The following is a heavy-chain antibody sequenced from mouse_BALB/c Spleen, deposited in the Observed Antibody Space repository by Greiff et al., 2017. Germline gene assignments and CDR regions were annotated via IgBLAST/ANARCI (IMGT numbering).Heavy chain of an antibody. V-gene: IGHV5-17*02. CDR1: GFTFSSFG. CDR3: ARGGLGYDYFDY. Sequence: EVQLVESGGGLVQPGGSRKLSCAASGFTFSSFGMHWVRQAPEKGLEWVAYISSGSSTIYYADTVKGRFTISRDNPKNTLFLQMTSLRSEDTAMYYCARGGLGYDYFDYWGQGTTLTVSS. D-gene: IGHD2-2*01. CDR2: ISSGSSTI. J-gene: IGHJ2*01.